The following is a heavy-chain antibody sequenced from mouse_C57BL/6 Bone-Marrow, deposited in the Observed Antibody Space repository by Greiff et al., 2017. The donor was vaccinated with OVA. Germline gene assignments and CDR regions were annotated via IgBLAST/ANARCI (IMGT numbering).Heavy chain of an antibody. V-gene: IGHV1-64*01. CDR1: GYTFTSYW. J-gene: IGHJ1*03. CDR3: ARGGYGSSYPYWYFDV. CDR2: IHPNSGST. D-gene: IGHD1-1*01. Sequence: QVQLQQPGAELVKPGASVKLSCKASGYTFTSYWMHWVKQRPGQGLEWIGMIHPNSGSTNYNEKFKSKATLTVDKSSSTAYMQLSSLTSEDSAVYYCARGGYGSSYPYWYFDVWGTGTTVTVSS.